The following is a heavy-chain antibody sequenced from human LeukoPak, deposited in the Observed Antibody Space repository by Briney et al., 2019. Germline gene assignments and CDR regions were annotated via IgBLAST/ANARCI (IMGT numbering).Heavy chain of an antibody. Sequence: ASVKVSCQASGGTFISYAISWVRQAPGQGLEWMGGIIAVFETANYAQKFQGRVTITADESTSTAYMELSSLRSEDTALYYCARTSFIYSNSWYGYYFDYWGQGTLVTVSS. CDR2: IIAVFETA. J-gene: IGHJ4*02. CDR3: ARTSFIYSNSWYGYYFDY. V-gene: IGHV1-69*13. D-gene: IGHD6-13*01. CDR1: GGTFISYA.